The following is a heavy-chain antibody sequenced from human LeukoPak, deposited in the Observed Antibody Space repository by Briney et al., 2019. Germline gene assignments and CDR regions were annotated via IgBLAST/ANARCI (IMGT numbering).Heavy chain of an antibody. CDR2: ISTYNGNT. CDR1: GYTFTSHG. J-gene: IGHJ4*02. V-gene: IGHV1-18*01. D-gene: IGHD6-13*01. CDR3: ARDLPYSSSWESIDY. Sequence: ASVKVSCKASGYTFTSHGILWVRQAPGQGLEWMGWISTYNGNTNYAQKIQGRVTMTTDTSTSTAYMELRSLRSDDTAVYYCARDLPYSSSWESIDYWGQGTLVTVSS.